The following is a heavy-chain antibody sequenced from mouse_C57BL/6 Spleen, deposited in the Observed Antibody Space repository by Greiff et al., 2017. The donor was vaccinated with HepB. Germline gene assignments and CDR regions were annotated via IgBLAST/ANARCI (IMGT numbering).Heavy chain of an antibody. CDR1: GYTFTSYW. J-gene: IGHJ2*01. D-gene: IGHD2-4*01. CDR3: ARRIYYDYGYFDY. V-gene: IGHV1-61*01. CDR2: IYPSDSET. Sequence: VQLQQSGAELVRPGSSVKLSCKASGYTFTSYWMDWVKQRPGQGLEWIGNIYPSDSETHYNQKFKDKATLTVDKSSSTAYMQLSSLTSEDSAVYYCARRIYYDYGYFDYWGQGTTLTVSS.